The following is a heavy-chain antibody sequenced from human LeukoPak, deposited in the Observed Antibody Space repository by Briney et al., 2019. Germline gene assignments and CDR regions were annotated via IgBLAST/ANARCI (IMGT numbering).Heavy chain of an antibody. CDR1: GYTFTGYY. CDR3: ARGAHYHDSSEGYDY. CDR2: INPNSGGT. V-gene: IGHV1-2*02. J-gene: IGHJ4*02. D-gene: IGHD3-22*01. Sequence: ASVKVSCKASGYTFTGYYMHWVRQALGQGLGWMAWINPNSGGTNYAQKFQGRVTMTRDTSISTAYMELSRLRSDDTAVYYCARGAHYHDSSEGYDYWGQGTLVTVSS.